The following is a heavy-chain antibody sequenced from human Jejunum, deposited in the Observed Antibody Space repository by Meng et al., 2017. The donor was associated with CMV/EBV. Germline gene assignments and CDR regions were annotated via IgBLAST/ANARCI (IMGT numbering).Heavy chain of an antibody. D-gene: IGHD3-10*01. V-gene: IGHV3-7*03. CDR2: INQDGTIE. CDR1: GFTFSSSW. J-gene: IGHJ4*02. Sequence: AVSGFTFSSSWMTWVRQAPGRGLEWVANINQDGTIEQYVDSVKGRFTVSRDNAKNSLFLQMNSLRAEDTAVYYCARDSMKGGGFDYWGQGTLVTVSS. CDR3: ARDSMKGGGFDY.